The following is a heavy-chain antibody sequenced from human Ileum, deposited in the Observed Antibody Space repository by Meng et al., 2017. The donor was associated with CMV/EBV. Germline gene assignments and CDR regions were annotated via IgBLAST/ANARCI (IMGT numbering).Heavy chain of an antibody. Sequence: CAASGFTFTTYAMTWVRQAPGRGLEWVSTISRSAYTTYYSDSVKGRFTISRDNSRSTLSLQMDSLRAEDTAIYYCAKGRTLVALIDSWGQGTLVTVSS. CDR3: AKGRTLVALIDS. CDR1: GFTFTTYA. D-gene: IGHD2-2*01. J-gene: IGHJ4*02. CDR2: ISRSAYTT. V-gene: IGHV3-23*01.